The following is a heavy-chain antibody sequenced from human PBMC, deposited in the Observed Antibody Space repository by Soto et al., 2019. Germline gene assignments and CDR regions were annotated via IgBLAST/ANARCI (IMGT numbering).Heavy chain of an antibody. CDR1: GYTFTGYY. J-gene: IGHJ4*02. Sequence: QVQLVQSGAEVKKPGASVKVSCKASGYTFTGYYMHWVRQAPGQGLEWMGWINPNSGDTNYAQKFQGRVTMTRDTSISTAYMELSRLRSDDTAVYYCARERQWLVSGDYWGQGTLVTVSS. CDR2: INPNSGDT. V-gene: IGHV1-2*02. D-gene: IGHD6-19*01. CDR3: ARERQWLVSGDY.